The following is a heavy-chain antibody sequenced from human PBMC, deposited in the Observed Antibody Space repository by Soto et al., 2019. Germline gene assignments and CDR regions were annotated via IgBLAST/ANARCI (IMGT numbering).Heavy chain of an antibody. CDR1: GITFSSYW. J-gene: IGHJ3*02. CDR3: ARVASYYDFWSGYYDDAFDI. V-gene: IGHV3-74*01. Sequence: EVQLVESGGGLVQPGGSLRLSCAASGITFSSYWMHWVRQAPGKGLVWVSRINSDGSSTSYADSVKGRFTISRHNAKNTLYLQLNSLRAEDTAVYYCARVASYYDFWSGYYDDAFDIWGQGTMVTVSS. D-gene: IGHD3-3*01. CDR2: INSDGSST.